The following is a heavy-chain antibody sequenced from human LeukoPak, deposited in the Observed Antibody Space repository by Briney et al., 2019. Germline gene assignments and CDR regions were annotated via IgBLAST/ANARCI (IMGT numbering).Heavy chain of an antibody. J-gene: IGHJ4*02. CDR3: ARDLSSSSSHFDY. CDR2: IYHSGST. D-gene: IGHD6-6*01. V-gene: IGHV4-4*02. Sequence: SETLSLTCAVSGGSISSSNWWSWVRQPPGKGLEWIGEIYHSGSTNYNPSLKSRVTISVDKSRNQFSLKLSSVTAADTAVYYCARDLSSSSSHFDYWGQGTLVTVSS. CDR1: GGSISSSNW.